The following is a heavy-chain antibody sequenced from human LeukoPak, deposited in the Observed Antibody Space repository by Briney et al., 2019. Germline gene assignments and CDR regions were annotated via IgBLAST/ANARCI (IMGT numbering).Heavy chain of an antibody. V-gene: IGHV3-23*01. CDR1: GFTFSSDA. J-gene: IGHJ4*02. Sequence: GGSLRLSCAASGFTFSSDAMSWVRQAPGKGLEWVSTISGSGDYTYYADSVKGRFTISRDNSKNTLYLQMNRLSAEDTAVYYCARRIPATASGLDYWGQGTLVTVSS. CDR3: ARRIPATASGLDY. CDR2: ISGSGDYT. D-gene: IGHD2-2*01.